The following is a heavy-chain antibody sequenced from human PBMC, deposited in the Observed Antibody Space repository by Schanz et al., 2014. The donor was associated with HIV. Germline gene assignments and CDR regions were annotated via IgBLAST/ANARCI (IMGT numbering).Heavy chain of an antibody. D-gene: IGHD3-3*01. J-gene: IGHJ6*02. Sequence: VQLVESGGGLVKPGGSLRLSCAASGFTFSDYYMSWIRQAPGKGLEWVSYISSSGSTIYYADSVKGRFTISRDNSKNTLYLQMNSLRAEDTAVYYCARDWRPNYDFWSGSIGVIGMDVWGQGTTVTVSS. CDR3: ARDWRPNYDFWSGSIGVIGMDV. V-gene: IGHV3-11*04. CDR2: ISSSGSTI. CDR1: GFTFSDYY.